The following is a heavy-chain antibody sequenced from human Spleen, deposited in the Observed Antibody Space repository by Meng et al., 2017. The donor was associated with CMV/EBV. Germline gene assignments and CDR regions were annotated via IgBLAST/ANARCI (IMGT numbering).Heavy chain of an antibody. CDR1: EDSVSSNSAA. D-gene: IGHD6-19*01. CDR2: TYYRSKWYN. Sequence: AISEDSVSSNSAAWNWIRQSSSRGLEWLGRTYYRSKWYNDYAVSVKSRITINPDTSKNQFSLQLNSVTPEDTAVYYCARGGFNNGWAWGQGTLVTVSS. V-gene: IGHV6-1*01. J-gene: IGHJ4*02. CDR3: ARGGFNNGWA.